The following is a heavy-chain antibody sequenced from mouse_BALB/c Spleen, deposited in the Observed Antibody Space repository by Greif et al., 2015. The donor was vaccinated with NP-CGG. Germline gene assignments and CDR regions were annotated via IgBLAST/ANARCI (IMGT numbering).Heavy chain of an antibody. V-gene: IGHV1-7*01. CDR1: GYTFTSYW. CDR2: INPSTGYT. J-gene: IGHJ2*01. Sequence: QVQLQQSGAELAEPGASVKMSCKASGYTFTSYWMHWVKQRPGQGLEWIGYINPSTGYTEYNQKFKDKATLTADKSSSTAYMQLSSLTSEDSAVYYCARGGFDYWGQGTTLTVSS. CDR3: ARGGFDY.